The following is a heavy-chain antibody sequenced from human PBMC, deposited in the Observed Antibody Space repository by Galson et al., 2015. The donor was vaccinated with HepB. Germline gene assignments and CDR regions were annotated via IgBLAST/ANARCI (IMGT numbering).Heavy chain of an antibody. J-gene: IGHJ1*01. D-gene: IGHD6-19*01. CDR2: ISGSSTNK. V-gene: IGHV3-23*01. CDR3: GSGPTRYPGGYRGLHKFFQH. CDR1: GFTFNSDA. Sequence: SLRHPCAASGFTFNSDALSWVRPAPGKGLGWVSSISGSSTNKYDADSVKGRVTISRDNSKDTLYLQMDSLRPEDTAVYYCGSGPTRYPGGYRGLHKFFQHWGQGTLVTVSS.